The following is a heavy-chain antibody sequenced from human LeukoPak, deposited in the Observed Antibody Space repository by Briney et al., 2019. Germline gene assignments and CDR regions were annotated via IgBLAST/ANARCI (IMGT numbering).Heavy chain of an antibody. D-gene: IGHD2-2*01. CDR2: IRYDGSNK. CDR3: AKEAAICSSTSCYALSYNWFAP. J-gene: IGHJ5*02. CDR1: GFTFSSYG. V-gene: IGHV3-30*02. Sequence: GGSLRLSCAASGFTFSSYGMHWVRQAPGKGLEWVAFIRYDGSNKYYADSVKGRFTISRDNSKNTLYLQMNSLRAEDTAVYYCAKEAAICSSTSCYALSYNWFAPGGQGTLVTVSS.